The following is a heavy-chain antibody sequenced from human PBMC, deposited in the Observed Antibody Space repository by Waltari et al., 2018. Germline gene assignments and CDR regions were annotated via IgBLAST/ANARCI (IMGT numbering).Heavy chain of an antibody. D-gene: IGHD6-25*01. CDR1: GFQFGDNA. CDR3: AKDLGFSGTYLDY. Sequence: DVQLVESGGGLVEPGSSLRLSCVASGFQFGDNAMHWVRQVPGKGLEWVSFITWNSDEVGYADSVKGRFTISRDNAKNSLYLQMNSLRPEDTALYYCAKDLGFSGTYLDYWGRGALVTVSS. V-gene: IGHV3-9*01. CDR2: ITWNSDEV. J-gene: IGHJ4*02.